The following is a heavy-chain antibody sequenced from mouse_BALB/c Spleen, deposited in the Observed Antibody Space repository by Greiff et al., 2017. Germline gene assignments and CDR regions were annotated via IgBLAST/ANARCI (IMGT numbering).Heavy chain of an antibody. Sequence: QVQLKQSGAELAKPGASVKMSCKASGYTFTSYWMHWVKQRPGQGLEWIGYINPSTGYTEYNQKFKDKATLTADKSSSTAYMQLSSLTSEDSAVYYCARLDDYDGAWFAYWGQGTLVTVSA. CDR2: INPSTGYT. V-gene: IGHV1-7*01. J-gene: IGHJ3*01. D-gene: IGHD2-4*01. CDR1: GYTFTSYW. CDR3: ARLDDYDGAWFAY.